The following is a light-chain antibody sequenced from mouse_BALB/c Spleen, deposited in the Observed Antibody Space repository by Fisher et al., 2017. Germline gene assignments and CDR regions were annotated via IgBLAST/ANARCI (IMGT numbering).Light chain of an antibody. CDR2: YTS. CDR3: QQRSSYPWT. Sequence: DIVLTQTPAIMSASPGEKVTMTCRASSSVSSSYLHWYQQKSGASPKLWIYYTSNLASGVPARFSGSGSGTSYSLTISSMEAEDAATYYCQQRSSYPWTFGGGTKLEIK. J-gene: IGKJ1*01. CDR1: SSVSSSY. V-gene: IGKV4-57-1*01.